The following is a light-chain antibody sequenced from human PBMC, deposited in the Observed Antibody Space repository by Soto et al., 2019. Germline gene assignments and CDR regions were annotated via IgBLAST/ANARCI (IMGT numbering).Light chain of an antibody. CDR3: SSYTSSSTRV. J-gene: IGLJ1*01. V-gene: IGLV2-14*03. CDR2: DVS. Sequence: QSVLTQPASVSGSPGQSITISCTGTSSDVGGYNYVSWYQHYPGKAPKLLIYDVSNGPSGVSNRFFGSKSGNTASLTISGLQPEDEADYYCSSYTSSSTRVFGTGTKLTVL. CDR1: SSDVGGYNY.